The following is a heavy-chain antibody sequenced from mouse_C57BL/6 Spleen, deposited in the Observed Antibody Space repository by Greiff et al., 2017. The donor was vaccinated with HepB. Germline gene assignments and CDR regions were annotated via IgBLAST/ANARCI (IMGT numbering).Heavy chain of an antibody. V-gene: IGHV1-15*01. CDR2: IDPETGGT. CDR3: TRERYYPFDY. D-gene: IGHD1-1*01. CDR1: GYTFTDYE. J-gene: IGHJ2*01. Sequence: SGAELVRPGASVTLSCKASGYTFTDYEMHWVKQTPVHGLEWIGAIDPETGGTAYNQKFKGKAILTADKSSSTAYMELRSLTSEDSAVYYCTRERYYPFDYWGQGTTLTVSS.